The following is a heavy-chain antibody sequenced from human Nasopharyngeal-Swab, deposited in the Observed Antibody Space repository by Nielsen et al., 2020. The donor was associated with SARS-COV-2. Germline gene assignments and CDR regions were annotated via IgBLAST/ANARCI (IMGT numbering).Heavy chain of an antibody. CDR3: ARGTSGSGQWLANWFDP. CDR2: INPSGGST. CDR1: GYTFTSYY. D-gene: IGHD6-19*01. J-gene: IGHJ5*02. Sequence: ASVKVSCKPSGYTFTSYYMHWVRQAPAQGLEWMGIINPSGGSTSYAQKFQGRVTMTRDTSTSTVYMELSSLRSEDTAVYYCARGTSGSGQWLANWFDPWGQGTLVTVSS. V-gene: IGHV1-46*01.